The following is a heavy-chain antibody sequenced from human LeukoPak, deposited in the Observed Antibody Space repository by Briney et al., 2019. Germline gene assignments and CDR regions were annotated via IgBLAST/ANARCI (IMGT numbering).Heavy chain of an antibody. CDR2: INPSGGST. J-gene: IGHJ5*02. D-gene: IGHD6-13*01. CDR3: AREDSSSWYGGNWFDP. V-gene: IGHV1-46*01. Sequence: ASVTVSCKASGYTFTSYYMHWVRQAPGQGLEWMGIINPSGGSTSYAQKFQGRVTMTRDMSTSTAYMELRSLRSDDTAVYYCAREDSSSWYGGNWFDPWGQGTLVTVSS. CDR1: GYTFTSYY.